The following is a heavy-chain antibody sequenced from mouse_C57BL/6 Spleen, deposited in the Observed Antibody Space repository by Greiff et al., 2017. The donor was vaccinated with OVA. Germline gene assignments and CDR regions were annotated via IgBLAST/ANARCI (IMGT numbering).Heavy chain of an antibody. J-gene: IGHJ3*01. CDR2: ISSGGSYT. CDR1: GFTFSSYG. Sequence: DVMLVESGGDLVKPGGSLKLSCAASGFTFSSYGMSWVRQTPDKRLEWVATISSGGSYTYYPDSVKGRFTISRDNAKNTLYLQMSSLKSEDTAMYYCARPIDSSGSFAYWGQGTLVTVSA. D-gene: IGHD3-2*02. CDR3: ARPIDSSGSFAY. V-gene: IGHV5-6*02.